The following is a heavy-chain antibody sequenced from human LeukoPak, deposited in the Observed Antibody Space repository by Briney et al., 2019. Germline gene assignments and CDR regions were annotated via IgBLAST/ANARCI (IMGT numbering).Heavy chain of an antibody. V-gene: IGHV4-34*01. D-gene: IGHD2-2*01. J-gene: IGHJ6*03. CDR1: GGSFSGYS. Sequence: SETLSLTCAVYGGSFSGYSWNWIRQPPVKGLEWIGEINHSGGTNYNPSLKSRVTISLDTSKNLFSLKLTSVTAADTAMYYCARSRYGSTSTNYYMDVWGKGTTVTVSS. CDR2: INHSGGT. CDR3: ARSRYGSTSTNYYMDV.